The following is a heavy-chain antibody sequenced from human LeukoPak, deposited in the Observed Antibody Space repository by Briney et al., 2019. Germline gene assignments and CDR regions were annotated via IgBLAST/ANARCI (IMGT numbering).Heavy chain of an antibody. D-gene: IGHD6-6*01. Sequence: SETLSLTCNVSGASISTGTSYWGWIRQPPGRGLEWIGSIYHSGYTYYNPSLKSRVTISVDTSKNQFSLKLSSVTAADTAVYYCARGPSLNSSSSIKPFDYWGQGTLVTVSS. CDR2: IYHSGYT. V-gene: IGHV4-39*01. CDR1: GASISTGTSY. CDR3: ARGPSLNSSSSIKPFDY. J-gene: IGHJ4*02.